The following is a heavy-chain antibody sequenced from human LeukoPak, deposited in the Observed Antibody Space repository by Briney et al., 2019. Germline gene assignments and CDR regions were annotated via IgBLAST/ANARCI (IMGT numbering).Heavy chain of an antibody. CDR1: GGSISSSSYY. D-gene: IGHD5-24*01. V-gene: IGHV4-39*07. J-gene: IGHJ4*02. CDR3: RLSRDGYNPLEY. CDR2: IYYSGST. Sequence: PSETLSLTCTVSGGSISSSSYYWGWIRQPPGKGLEWIGSIYYSGSTYYNPSLKSRVTISVDTSKNQFSLKLSSVTAADTAVYYCRLSRDGYNPLEYWGQGTLVTVSS.